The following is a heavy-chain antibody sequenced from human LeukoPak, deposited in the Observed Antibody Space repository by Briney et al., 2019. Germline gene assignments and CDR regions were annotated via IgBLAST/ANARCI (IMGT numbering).Heavy chain of an antibody. J-gene: IGHJ4*02. CDR1: GFTFSSYA. Sequence: GGSLRLSCAASGFTFSSYAMSWVRQAPGEGLEWGSAISGSGGSTYYADSVKGRFTISRDNSKNTLYLQMNSLRADDTAVYYCAKDGTTIFGVVTPLGYWGQGTLVTVSS. V-gene: IGHV3-23*01. CDR3: AKDGTTIFGVVTPLGY. D-gene: IGHD3-3*01. CDR2: ISGSGGST.